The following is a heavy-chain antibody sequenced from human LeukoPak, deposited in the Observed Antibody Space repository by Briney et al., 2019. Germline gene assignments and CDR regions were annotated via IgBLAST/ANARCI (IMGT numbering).Heavy chain of an antibody. D-gene: IGHD3-22*01. CDR1: GGTFSSYA. CDR3: ARDFDSSATLDY. V-gene: IGHV1-69*04. CDR2: IIPILGIA. J-gene: IGHJ4*02. Sequence: GASVKVSCKASGGTFSSYAISWVRQAPGQGLEWMGRIIPILGIANYAQKFQGRVTITADKSTSTAYMELSRLRSDDTAVYYCARDFDSSATLDYWGQGTLVTVSS.